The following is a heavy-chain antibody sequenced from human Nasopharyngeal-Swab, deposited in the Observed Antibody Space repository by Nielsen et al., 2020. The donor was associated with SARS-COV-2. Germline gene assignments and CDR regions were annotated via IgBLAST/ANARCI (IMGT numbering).Heavy chain of an antibody. CDR2: INSDGSST. J-gene: IGHJ4*02. Sequence: GESLKISCAASGFTFSSYWMHWVRQAPGKGLVWVSRINSDGSSTSYADSVKGRFTISRDNAKNTLYLQMNSLRAEDTAVYYCARDESGSSSFDYWGQGTLVTVSS. CDR1: GFTFSSYW. V-gene: IGHV3-74*01. D-gene: IGHD1-26*01. CDR3: ARDESGSSSFDY.